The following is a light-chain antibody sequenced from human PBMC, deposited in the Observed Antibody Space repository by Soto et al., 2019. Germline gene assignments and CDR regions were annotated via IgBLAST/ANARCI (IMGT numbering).Light chain of an antibody. CDR3: TSYTTSSTWV. CDR2: EVS. Sequence: QAVVTQPASVSGSPGQSITISCTGTSSDVGGYNYVSWYQQHPGKAPKLLIYEVSNRPSGVSSRFSGSKSGNTASLTISGLQAEDEADYYCTSYTTSSTWVFGGGTKLTVL. CDR1: SSDVGGYNY. V-gene: IGLV2-14*01. J-gene: IGLJ3*02.